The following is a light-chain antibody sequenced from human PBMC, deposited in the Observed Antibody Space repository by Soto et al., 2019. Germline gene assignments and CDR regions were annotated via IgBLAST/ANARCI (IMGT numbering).Light chain of an antibody. Sequence: DIVMTQSPESLAVSLGERATINCKSSQSVLSRTNNKNCLAWYQQESGQPPKLLIYWASARESGVPDRLSGSDSENDSTHTIGSLQAEDVAEYSCQNGHRIPWPFGQGTRVEIK. CDR3: QNGHRIPWP. V-gene: IGKV4-1*01. J-gene: IGKJ1*01. CDR2: WAS. CDR1: QSVLSRTNNKNC.